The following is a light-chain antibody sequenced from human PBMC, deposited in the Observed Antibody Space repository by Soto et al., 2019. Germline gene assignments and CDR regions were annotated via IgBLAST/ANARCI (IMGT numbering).Light chain of an antibody. V-gene: IGLV4-69*01. CDR3: QTWGTDIVV. J-gene: IGLJ2*01. Sequence: QPVLTQSPSASASLGASVKLTCTLSSGHSSYAIAWHQQQPEKGPRYLMKLNSDGSHSKGDGFPDRFSGSSSGAERYLTISSLQSEDEADYYCQTWGTDIVVFGGGTKVTVL. CDR1: SGHSSYA. CDR2: LNSDGSH.